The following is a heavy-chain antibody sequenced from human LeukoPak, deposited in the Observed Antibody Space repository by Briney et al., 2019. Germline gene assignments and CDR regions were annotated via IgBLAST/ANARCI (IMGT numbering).Heavy chain of an antibody. Sequence: SVKVSCKASGGTFSSYAISWVRQAPGQGLEWMGGIIPIFGTANYAQKFQGRVTITADKSTSTAYMELSSLRSDDMAVYYCARSRGHYSGYANDAFDIWGQGTMVTVSS. CDR1: GGTFSSYA. J-gene: IGHJ3*02. CDR2: IIPIFGTA. D-gene: IGHD5-12*01. V-gene: IGHV1-69*06. CDR3: ARSRGHYSGYANDAFDI.